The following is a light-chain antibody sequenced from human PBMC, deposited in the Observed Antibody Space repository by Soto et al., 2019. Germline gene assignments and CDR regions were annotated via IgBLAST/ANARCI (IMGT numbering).Light chain of an antibody. CDR2: EDT. V-gene: IGLV6-57*04. CDR3: QSYDLGNRGV. J-gene: IGLJ2*01. CDR1: VGDIASTY. Sequence: NFMLTQPHSVSESPGKTVTISCTRSVGDIASTYVQWFQQRPGSAPKAIIYEDTKRPSGVPDRFSGAVDSSSNSASLTISGLETEDEAAYYCQSYDLGNRGVFGGGTKLTVL.